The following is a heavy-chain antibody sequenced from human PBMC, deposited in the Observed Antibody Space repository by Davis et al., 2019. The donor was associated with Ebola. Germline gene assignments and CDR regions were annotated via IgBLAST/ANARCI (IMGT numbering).Heavy chain of an antibody. V-gene: IGHV4-34*01. CDR1: GGSFSGYY. CDR2: INHSGST. J-gene: IGHJ4*02. CDR3: ARETRVNYDYVASATYYFDY. D-gene: IGHD3-16*01. Sequence: PSETLSLTCAVYGGSFSGYYWSWIRQPPGKGLEWIGEINHSGSTNYNPSLKSRVTISVDTSKNQFSLKLSSVTAADTAVYYCARETRVNYDYVASATYYFDYWGQGTLVTVSS.